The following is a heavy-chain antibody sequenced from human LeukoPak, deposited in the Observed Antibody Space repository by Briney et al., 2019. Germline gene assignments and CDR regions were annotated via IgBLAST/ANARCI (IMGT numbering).Heavy chain of an antibody. CDR1: GFTFSSYA. CDR3: ARENPDDFWSGHDVNAFDI. Sequence: PGGSLRLSCAASGFTFSSYAMHWVRQAPGKGLEWVAVISCDGSNKYYADSVKGRFTISRDNSKNTLYLQMNSLRAEDTAVYYCARENPDDFWSGHDVNAFDIWGQGTMVTVSS. V-gene: IGHV3-30*04. J-gene: IGHJ3*02. CDR2: ISCDGSNK. D-gene: IGHD3-3*01.